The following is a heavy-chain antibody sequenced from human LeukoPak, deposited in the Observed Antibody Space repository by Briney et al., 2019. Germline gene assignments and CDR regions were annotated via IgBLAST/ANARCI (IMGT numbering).Heavy chain of an antibody. V-gene: IGHV3-21*04. Sequence: GGSLRLSCAASGFTFSSYSMNWVRQAPGKGLEWVSSISSSSSCIYYADSVKGRFAISRDNAKNSLYLQMNSLRAEDTAVYYCARRRDFIDYWGQGTLVTVSS. CDR2: ISSSSSCI. J-gene: IGHJ4*02. CDR1: GFTFSSYS. CDR3: ARRRDFIDY. D-gene: IGHD3/OR15-3a*01.